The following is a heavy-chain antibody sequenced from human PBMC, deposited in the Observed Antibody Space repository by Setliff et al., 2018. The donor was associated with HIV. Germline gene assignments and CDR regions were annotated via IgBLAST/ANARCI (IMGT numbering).Heavy chain of an antibody. V-gene: IGHV4-4*07. D-gene: IGHD1-1*01. CDR3: ARANWDGFDV. CDR2: IYTSGSP. CDR1: GGSISSYY. Sequence: KPSETLSLTCTVSGGSISSYYWSWIRQPAGKGLEWIGRIYTSGSPDYNPSLKSRVTMSLDMSKSQISLNLMSVTAADTAVYFCARANWDGFDVWGLGTRVTVS. J-gene: IGHJ3*01.